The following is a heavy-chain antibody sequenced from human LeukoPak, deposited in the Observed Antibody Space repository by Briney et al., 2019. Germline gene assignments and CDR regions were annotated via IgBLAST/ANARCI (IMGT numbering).Heavy chain of an antibody. CDR1: GGSFSGYY. CDR2: INHSGST. Sequence: SETLSLTCAVYGGSFSGYYWSWIRQPPGKGLEWIGEINHSGSTNYNPSLKSRVTISVDTSKNQFSLKLSSVTAADTAVYYCARIRFGPAAIGELRWFDPWGQGTLVTVSS. CDR3: ARIRFGPAAIGELRWFDP. D-gene: IGHD2-2*02. J-gene: IGHJ5*02. V-gene: IGHV4-34*01.